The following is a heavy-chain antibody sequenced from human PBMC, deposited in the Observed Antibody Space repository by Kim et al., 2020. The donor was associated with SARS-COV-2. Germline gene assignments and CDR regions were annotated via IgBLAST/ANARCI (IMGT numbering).Heavy chain of an antibody. V-gene: IGHV3-13*01. CDR2: IGTAGDT. J-gene: IGHJ6*02. Sequence: GGSLRLSCAASGFTFSNYDMHWVRQGTGKGLEWVSAIGTAGDTYYPGSVKGRFTISREDAKNSVYLQMNSLRGGETAVYYCARGRISMVRGVIINGYGLDVWGLSTTVTVSS. CDR1: GFTFSNYD. D-gene: IGHD3-10*01. CDR3: ARGRISMVRGVIINGYGLDV.